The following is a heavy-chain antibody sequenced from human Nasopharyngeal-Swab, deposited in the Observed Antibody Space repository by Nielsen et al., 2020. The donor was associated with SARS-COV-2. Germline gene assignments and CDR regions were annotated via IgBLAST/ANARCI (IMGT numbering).Heavy chain of an antibody. J-gene: IGHJ4*02. CDR3: ARGHPGVYYFDS. Sequence: GESLKISCNAFESSFTRYWIGWVRQKPGKGLEWMGMIYPGDSDTRYRPSFQGQVTISADKSINTAYLQWSSLKASDSAIYYCARGHPGVYYFDSWGQGTLVTVSS. V-gene: IGHV5-51*01. CDR2: IYPGDSDT. D-gene: IGHD3-10*01. CDR1: ESSFTRYW.